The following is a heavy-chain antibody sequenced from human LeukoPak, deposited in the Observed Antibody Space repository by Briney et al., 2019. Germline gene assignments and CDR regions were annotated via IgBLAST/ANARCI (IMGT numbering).Heavy chain of an antibody. V-gene: IGHV3-21*04. D-gene: IGHD3-3*01. CDR1: GFTFSSYT. J-gene: IGHJ3*02. CDR3: AKSRLSGINDAFDI. CDR2: ISSSSIYI. Sequence: PGGSLRLSCAASGFTFSSYTMNWVRQAPGKGLEWVSSISSSSIYIYYADSVKGRFTISRDNSKNTLYLQMKSLRAEDTAVYYCAKSRLSGINDAFDIWGQGRMVTVSS.